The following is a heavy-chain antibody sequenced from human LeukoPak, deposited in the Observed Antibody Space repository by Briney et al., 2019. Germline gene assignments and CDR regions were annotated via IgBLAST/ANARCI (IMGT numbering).Heavy chain of an antibody. J-gene: IGHJ3*02. CDR1: GGSISSYY. CDR2: IYTSGST. CDR3: ARDPQHYYDSSGYYNDAFDI. V-gene: IGHV4-4*07. D-gene: IGHD3-22*01. Sequence: PSETLSLTXTVSGGSISSYYWSWIRQPAGKGLEWIGRIYTSGSTNYNPSLKSRVTMSVDTSKNQFSLKLSSVTAADTAVYYCARDPQHYYDSSGYYNDAFDIWGQGTMVTVSS.